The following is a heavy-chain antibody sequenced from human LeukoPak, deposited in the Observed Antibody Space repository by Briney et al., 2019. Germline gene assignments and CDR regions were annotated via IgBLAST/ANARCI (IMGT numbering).Heavy chain of an antibody. CDR2: INHSGST. CDR1: GGSFSGYY. V-gene: IGHV4-34*01. Sequence: SETLSLTCAVYGGSFSGYYRSWIRQPPGKGLEWIGEINHSGSTNYNPSLKSRVTISVDTSKNQFSLKLSSVTAADTAVYYCARRPLYSSSWINYWGQGTLVTVSS. J-gene: IGHJ4*02. CDR3: ARRPLYSSSWINY. D-gene: IGHD6-13*01.